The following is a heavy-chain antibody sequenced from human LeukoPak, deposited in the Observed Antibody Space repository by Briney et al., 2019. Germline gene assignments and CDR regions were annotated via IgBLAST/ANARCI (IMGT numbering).Heavy chain of an antibody. J-gene: IGHJ3*02. V-gene: IGHV3-11*01. CDR1: GFTFSSYA. CDR3: ARDVRREQQLEPDASDI. CDR2: ISSSGSTI. Sequence: GGSLRLSCAASGFTFSSYAMSWIRQAPGKGLEWVSYISSSGSTIYYADSVKGRFTISRDNAKNSLYLQMNSLRAEDTAVYYCARDVRREQQLEPDASDIWGQGTMVTVSS. D-gene: IGHD6-13*01.